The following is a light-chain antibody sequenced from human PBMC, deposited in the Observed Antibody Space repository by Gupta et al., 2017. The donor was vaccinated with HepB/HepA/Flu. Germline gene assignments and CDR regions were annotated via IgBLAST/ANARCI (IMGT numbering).Light chain of an antibody. J-gene: IGKJ2*04. Sequence: DIQMTQSPSSLSASVGDRVTITCRASQSISSYLNWYQQKPGKAPKLLIYAASSLPSGVPSRFSGSGSGTEFTLTISSLQPEDFATYYCQQSYSNPRSFGQGTKLEIK. CDR1: QSISSY. CDR2: AAS. CDR3: QQSYSNPRS. V-gene: IGKV1-39*01.